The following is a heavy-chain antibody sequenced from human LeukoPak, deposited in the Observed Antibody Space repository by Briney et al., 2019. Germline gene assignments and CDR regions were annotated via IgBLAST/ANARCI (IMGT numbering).Heavy chain of an antibody. Sequence: PGGSLRLSCAASGFTFSSYATSWVRQAPGKGLEWVSAISGSGGSTYYADSVKGRFTISRDNSKNTLYLQMNSLRAEDTAVYYCANDRARITIFGVVITHMDVWGQGTTVTVSS. CDR3: ANDRARITIFGVVITHMDV. D-gene: IGHD3-3*01. V-gene: IGHV3-23*01. J-gene: IGHJ6*02. CDR1: GFTFSSYA. CDR2: ISGSGGST.